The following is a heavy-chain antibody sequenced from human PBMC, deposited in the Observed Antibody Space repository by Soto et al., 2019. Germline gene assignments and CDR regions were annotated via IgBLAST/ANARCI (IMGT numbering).Heavy chain of an antibody. CDR3: ARTRSFTLGFYYDGMDV. V-gene: IGHV5-51*01. CDR2: IYPGDSDT. D-gene: IGHD6-6*01. Sequence: GEFLKIPCQGSGCSFVSFWIGWVRQMPGKDLEWMGIIYPGDSDTRYSPSFQGQVTISADKSLRTAYLQWTSLKASDTALYYCARTRSFTLGFYYDGMDVWGQGTTVTVSS. CDR1: GCSFVSFW. J-gene: IGHJ6*02.